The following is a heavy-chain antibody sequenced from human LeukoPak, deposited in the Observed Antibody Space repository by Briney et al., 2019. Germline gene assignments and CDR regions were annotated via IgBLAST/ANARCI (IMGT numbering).Heavy chain of an antibody. D-gene: IGHD5-24*01. V-gene: IGHV3-33*08. CDR1: GFTFSSYG. CDR3: ARDLQGGQDY. CDR2: IWYDGSNK. Sequence: PGRSLRLSCAASGFTFSSYGMHWVRHAPGRGLEWVAVIWYDGSNKYYADSVKGRFTISRDNSKNTLYLQMNSLRAEDTAVYYCARDLQGGQDYWGQGTLVTVSS. J-gene: IGHJ4*02.